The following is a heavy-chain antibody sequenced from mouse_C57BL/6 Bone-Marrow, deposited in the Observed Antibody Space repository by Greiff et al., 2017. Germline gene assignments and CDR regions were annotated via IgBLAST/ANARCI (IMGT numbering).Heavy chain of an antibody. Sequence: LQPGAELVMPGASVKLSCKASGYTFTSYWMHWVKQRPGQGLEWIGEIDPSDSYTNYNQKFKGKSTLTVDKSSSTAYMQLSSLTSEDSAVYYCARERSYYSNYDFDYWGQGTTLTVSS. V-gene: IGHV1-69*01. CDR3: ARERSYYSNYDFDY. D-gene: IGHD2-5*01. CDR1: GYTFTSYW. J-gene: IGHJ2*01. CDR2: IDPSDSYT.